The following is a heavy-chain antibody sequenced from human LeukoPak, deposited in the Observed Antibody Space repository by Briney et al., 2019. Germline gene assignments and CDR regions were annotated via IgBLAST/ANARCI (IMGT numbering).Heavy chain of an antibody. D-gene: IGHD3/OR15-3a*01. CDR1: GGSITTSSYY. V-gene: IGHV4-61*01. Sequence: PSETLSLTCSVSGGSITTSSYYWSWVRQSPGKGLEWIGYVFHSGYSNYNPSLKSRVTISVDTSKSQFSLKLSSVTAADTAVYYCAILMDGWFQFYWGQGTLVTVSS. CDR3: AILMDGWFQFY. CDR2: VFHSGYS. J-gene: IGHJ4*02.